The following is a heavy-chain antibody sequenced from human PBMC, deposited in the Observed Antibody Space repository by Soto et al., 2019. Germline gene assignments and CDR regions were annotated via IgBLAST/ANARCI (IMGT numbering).Heavy chain of an antibody. Sequence: VGSLRLSCAGSGFMFSSFAMTWVRQAPGKGLEWVSTTRSNGEHTYYADSVKGRFTVSRDNSKNTLSLEMSSLRAEDSAIYYCAKDSKSVSVSAARVYGMDVWGQGTTVTVSS. D-gene: IGHD2-2*01. CDR1: GFMFSSFA. CDR2: TRSNGEHT. CDR3: AKDSKSVSVSAARVYGMDV. V-gene: IGHV3-23*01. J-gene: IGHJ6*02.